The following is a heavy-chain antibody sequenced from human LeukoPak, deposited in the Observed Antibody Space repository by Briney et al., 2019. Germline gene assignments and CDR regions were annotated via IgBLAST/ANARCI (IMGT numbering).Heavy chain of an antibody. J-gene: IGHJ6*03. CDR3: ARAGGDYFYYYYYMDV. V-gene: IGHV4-4*07. D-gene: IGHD4-17*01. Sequence: SETLSLTCTVSGDSVSTYYWSWIRQPAGKGLEWIGRIYTSGSTNYNPSLKSRVTISIDTSKNQFSLKLSSVTAADTAVYYCARAGGDYFYYYYYMDVWGKGTTVTVSS. CDR2: IYTSGST. CDR1: GDSVSTYY.